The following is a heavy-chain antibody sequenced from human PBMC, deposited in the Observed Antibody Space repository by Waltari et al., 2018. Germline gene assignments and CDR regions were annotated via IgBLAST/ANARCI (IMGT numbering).Heavy chain of an antibody. J-gene: IGHJ4*02. V-gene: IGHV4-39*01. CDR1: GGSIRSSSYY. CDR3: ARLEQQQLVDY. Sequence: QLQLQESGPGRVKPSETLSPTCTVSGGSIRSSSYYWGWIRQPPGKGLEWIGSIYYSGSTYYNPSLKSRVTISVDTSKNQFSLKLSSVTAADTAVYYCARLEQQQLVDYWGQGTLVTVSS. CDR2: IYYSGST. D-gene: IGHD6-13*01.